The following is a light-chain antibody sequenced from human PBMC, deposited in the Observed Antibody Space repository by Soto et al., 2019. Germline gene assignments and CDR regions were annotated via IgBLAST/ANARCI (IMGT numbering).Light chain of an antibody. CDR2: EVS. CDR3: SSYAGSNNFDV. Sequence: QSALTQPPSASGSPGQSVTISCTRTSSDVGGYNYVSWYQQHPGKAPKLMIYEVSKRPSGVPDRFSGSKSGNTASLTVSGLQAEDEADYYCSSYAGSNNFDVFGTGTQLTVL. J-gene: IGLJ1*01. CDR1: SSDVGGYNY. V-gene: IGLV2-8*01.